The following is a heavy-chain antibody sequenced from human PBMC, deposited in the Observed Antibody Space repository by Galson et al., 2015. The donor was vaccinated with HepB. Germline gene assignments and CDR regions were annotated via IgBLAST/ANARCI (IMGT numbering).Heavy chain of an antibody. J-gene: IGHJ4*02. V-gene: IGHV4-39*01. CDR2: MYYSGSA. Sequence: ETLSLTCTVSGGSISSSDEHWGWIRQPPGKGLEWIGSMYYSGSAFYNPSLKSRVTISVDTSKNQFSLKLSSVTAADSAVYFCSRHGSSGATRGWSQGTLVTVSS. D-gene: IGHD1-26*01. CDR3: SRHGSSGATRG. CDR1: GGSISSSDEH.